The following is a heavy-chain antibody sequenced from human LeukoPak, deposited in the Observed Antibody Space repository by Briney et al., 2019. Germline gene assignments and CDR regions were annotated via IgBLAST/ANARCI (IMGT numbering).Heavy chain of an antibody. CDR3: ARVEVWGSYRHPIDY. CDR1: GYTFTSYG. D-gene: IGHD3-16*02. V-gene: IGHV1-18*01. J-gene: IGHJ4*02. Sequence: GASVKVSCKASGYTFTSYGISWVRQAPGQGLEWMGWISAYNGNTNYAQKLQGRVTMTTDTSTSTAYMELRSLRSDDTAVYYCARVEVWGSYRHPIDYWGQGTLVTVSS. CDR2: ISAYNGNT.